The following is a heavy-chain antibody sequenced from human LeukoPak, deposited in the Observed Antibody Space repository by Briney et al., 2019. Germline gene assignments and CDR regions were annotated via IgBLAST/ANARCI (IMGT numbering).Heavy chain of an antibody. Sequence: GGSLRLSCAASGFTFSNYAMNWVRQAPGKGLEWVSAITSAGNTYYAGSVKGRFTISRDSSKNTLYLQMNSLRSEDTAVYYCAKGGGPYHLPTDYWGQGTLVTVSS. J-gene: IGHJ4*02. D-gene: IGHD2-2*01. CDR3: AKGGGPYHLPTDY. CDR2: ITSAGNT. CDR1: GFTFSNYA. V-gene: IGHV3-23*01.